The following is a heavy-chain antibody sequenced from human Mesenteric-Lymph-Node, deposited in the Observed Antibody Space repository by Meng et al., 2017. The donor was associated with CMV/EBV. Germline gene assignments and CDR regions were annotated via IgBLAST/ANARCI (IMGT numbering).Heavy chain of an antibody. V-gene: IGHV3-33*06. D-gene: IGHD6-19*01. CDR1: GFPFGANG. CDR2: IWYDGSNQ. Sequence: GESLKISCAASGFPFGANGMHWVRQAPGKGLEWVAVIWYDGSNQYYANSVRGRFTISRDNSNNTLYLQMNSLSAEDSAVYYCAKGYRSGWHGLGYYYFGMDVWGQGTTVTVSS. J-gene: IGHJ6*02. CDR3: AKGYRSGWHGLGYYYFGMDV.